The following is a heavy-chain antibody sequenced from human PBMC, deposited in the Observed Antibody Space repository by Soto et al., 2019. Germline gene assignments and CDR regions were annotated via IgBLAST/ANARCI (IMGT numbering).Heavy chain of an antibody. V-gene: IGHV1-69*01. CDR2: IIPIFGTA. CDR3: ARDTAGATYDYYYGMDV. CDR1: GGTFSSYA. J-gene: IGHJ6*02. D-gene: IGHD1-26*01. Sequence: QVQLVQSGAEVKKPGSSVKVSCKASGGTFSSYAISWVRQAPGQGLEWMGGIIPIFGTANYAQKFQGRVTITADESTSTAYMELSSLRSEDTAVYYCARDTAGATYDYYYGMDVWGHGTTVIVSS.